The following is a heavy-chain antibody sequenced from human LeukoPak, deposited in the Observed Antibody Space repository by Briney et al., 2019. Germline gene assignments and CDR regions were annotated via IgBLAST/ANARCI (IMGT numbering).Heavy chain of an antibody. CDR3: ASYFYSSGWSVYDY. J-gene: IGHJ4*02. Sequence: GGSLRLSCAASGFTFSSYSMTWVRQAPGKGLEWVSSISSSSSYIYYADSVKGRFTISRDNAKNSLYLQMNSLRAEDTAVYYCASYFYSSGWSVYDYWGQGTLVTVSS. V-gene: IGHV3-21*01. CDR2: ISSSSSYI. CDR1: GFTFSSYS. D-gene: IGHD6-19*01.